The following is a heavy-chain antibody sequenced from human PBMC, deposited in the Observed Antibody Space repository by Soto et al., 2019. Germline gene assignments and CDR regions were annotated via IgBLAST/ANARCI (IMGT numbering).Heavy chain of an antibody. CDR3: ARDRSSSYYYGMDV. J-gene: IGHJ6*02. CDR1: GFTFSSYS. Sequence: GGSLRLSCAASGFTFSSYSMNWVRQAPGKGLEWFSSISSGSSYIYYADSVKGRFTISRDNAKNSLYLQMNSLRAEDTAVYYCARDRSSSYYYGMDVWGQGTTVTVSS. V-gene: IGHV3-21*01. D-gene: IGHD6-6*01. CDR2: ISSGSSYI.